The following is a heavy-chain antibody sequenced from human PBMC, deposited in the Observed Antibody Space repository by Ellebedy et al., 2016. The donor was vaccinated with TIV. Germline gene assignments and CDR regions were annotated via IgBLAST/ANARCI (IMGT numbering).Heavy chain of an antibody. CDR1: GGSFSGYY. Sequence: SETLSLTXAVYGGSFSGYYWSWIRQPPGKGLEWIGEINHSGSTNYNPSLKSRVTISVDTSKNQFSLKLSSVTAADTAVYYCARLARNDFWSGYYQNYYYYMDVWGKGTTVTVSS. V-gene: IGHV4-34*01. J-gene: IGHJ6*03. D-gene: IGHD3-3*01. CDR3: ARLARNDFWSGYYQNYYYYMDV. CDR2: INHSGST.